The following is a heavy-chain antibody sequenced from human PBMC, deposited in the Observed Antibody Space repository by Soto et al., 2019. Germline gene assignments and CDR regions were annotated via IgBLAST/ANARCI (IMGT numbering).Heavy chain of an antibody. CDR1: GFAFSSYG. D-gene: IGHD3-3*01. V-gene: IGHV3-30*18. J-gene: IGHJ6*02. CDR3: AKGIYDFWSGPTSYYYYGMDV. CDR2: ISYDGSIK. Sequence: GGSLRLSCAASGFAFSSYGMQWVRQAPGKGLEWVAVISYDGSIKYHADSVKGRFTISRDNSKNTLYLQMNSLRAEGTAVYYCAKGIYDFWSGPTSYYYYGMDVWGQGT.